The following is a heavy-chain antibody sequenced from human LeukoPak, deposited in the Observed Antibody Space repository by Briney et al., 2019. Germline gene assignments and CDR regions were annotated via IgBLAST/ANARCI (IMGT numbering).Heavy chain of an antibody. CDR3: AKAPVTTCRGAYCYPFDY. J-gene: IGHJ4*02. CDR2: IHYDGREQ. V-gene: IGHV3-30*02. D-gene: IGHD2-21*01. Sequence: GGSLRLSCAASGFIFSNHGMHWVRQAPGKGLEWVSFIHYDGREQYYADSVKGRFTISRDNSKNTLYLQMNSLRPEDAAVYYCAKAPVTTCRGAYCYPFDYWGQGTLVTVSS. CDR1: GFIFSNHG.